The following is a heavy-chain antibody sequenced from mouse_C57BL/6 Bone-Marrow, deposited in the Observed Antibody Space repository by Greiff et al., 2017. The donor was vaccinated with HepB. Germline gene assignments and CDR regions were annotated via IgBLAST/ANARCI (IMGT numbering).Heavy chain of an antibody. V-gene: IGHV1-78*01. J-gene: IGHJ4*01. CDR2: TYTRDGST. CDR3: ARSAISKAMDY. D-gene: IGHD6-1*01. Sequence: QVQLQQSAAELVKPGASVKISCKVSGYTFTDHTIQRLKQRPEQGLEWIGSTYTRDGSTKYNEKFKGKATLTADKSSSTAYMQLNSLTSEDSAVYFCARSAISKAMDYWGQGTSVTVSS. CDR1: GYTFTDHT.